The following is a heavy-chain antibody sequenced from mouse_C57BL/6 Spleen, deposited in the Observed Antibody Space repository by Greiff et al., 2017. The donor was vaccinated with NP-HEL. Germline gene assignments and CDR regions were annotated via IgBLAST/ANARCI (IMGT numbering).Heavy chain of an antibody. J-gene: IGHJ3*01. D-gene: IGHD2-4*01. CDR3: TRGTMITRLFAY. CDR1: GFTFSDAW. V-gene: IGHV6-6*01. Sequence: DVQLQESGGGLVQPGGSMKLSCAASGFTFSDAWMDWVRQSPEKGLEWVAEIRNKANNHATYYAESVKGRFTISRDDSKSSVYLQMNSLRAEDTGIYYCTRGTMITRLFAYWGQGTLVTVSA. CDR2: IRNKANNHAT.